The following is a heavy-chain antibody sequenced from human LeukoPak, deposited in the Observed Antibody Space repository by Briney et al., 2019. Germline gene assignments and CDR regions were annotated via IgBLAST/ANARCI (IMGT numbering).Heavy chain of an antibody. V-gene: IGHV3-23*01. D-gene: IGHD5-18*01. Sequence: PGGSLRLSCAASGFTFSSSGMGWVRQAPGKGLECVSPITGSGGSTSYTDSVKGRFTISRDNSKNTLYLQMNSLRAEDTAVYYCARGRNTGRQFYFDYWGQGTPVTVAS. CDR3: ARGRNTGRQFYFDY. CDR1: GFTFSSSG. J-gene: IGHJ4*02. CDR2: ITGSGGST.